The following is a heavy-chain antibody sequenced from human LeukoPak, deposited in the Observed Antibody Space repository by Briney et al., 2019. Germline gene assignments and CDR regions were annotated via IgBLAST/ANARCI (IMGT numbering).Heavy chain of an antibody. V-gene: IGHV4-4*07. CDR3: ARDDYGDYVVAFDI. CDR2: IYTSGST. CDR1: GGSISSYD. J-gene: IGHJ3*02. Sequence: SETLSLTCTVSGGSISSYDWSWIRQPAGKGLEWIGRIYTSGSTNYNPPLKSRVTMSVDTSKNQFSLKLSSVPAADTAVYYCARDDYGDYVVAFDIWGQGTMVTVSS. D-gene: IGHD4-17*01.